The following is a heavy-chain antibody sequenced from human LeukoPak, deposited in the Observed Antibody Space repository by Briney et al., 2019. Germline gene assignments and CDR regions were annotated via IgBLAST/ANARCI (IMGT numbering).Heavy chain of an antibody. CDR1: GFTFSSYA. J-gene: IGHJ4*02. CDR3: ARGPRDWPIDY. D-gene: IGHD3/OR15-3a*01. V-gene: IGHV3-30-3*01. CDR2: ISYDGSNK. Sequence: GGSLRLSCAASGFTFSSYAMHWVRQAPGKGLEWVAVISYDGSNKYYADSVKGRFTISRDNSKNTLYLQMNSLRAEDTAVYYCARGPRDWPIDYWGQGTLVTVSS.